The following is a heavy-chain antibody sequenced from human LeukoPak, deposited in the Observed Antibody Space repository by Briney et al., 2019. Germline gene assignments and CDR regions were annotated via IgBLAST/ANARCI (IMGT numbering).Heavy chain of an antibody. Sequence: SVKVSCKASGGTLTSHGISWVRQAPGQGLEWMGRIIPIRNTVNYAQKFQDRLTITAETSTSTAYMDLSSLRSEDTAVYYCATDRAEQQGVQLYYYFGMDVWGQGTTVTVSS. D-gene: IGHD6-13*01. CDR1: GGTLTSHG. CDR2: IIPIRNTV. CDR3: ATDRAEQQGVQLYYYFGMDV. J-gene: IGHJ6*02. V-gene: IGHV1-69*04.